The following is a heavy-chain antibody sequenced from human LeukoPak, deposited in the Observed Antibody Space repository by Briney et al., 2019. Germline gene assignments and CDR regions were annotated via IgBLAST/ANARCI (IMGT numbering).Heavy chain of an antibody. CDR1: GFTLSSYW. J-gene: IGHJ6*03. CDR2: IKQDGSEK. CDR3: ARDRGSSWYRVYYYYMDV. Sequence: GGSLRLSCAASGFTLSSYWMSWVRQAPGKGLEWVANIKQDGSEKYYVDSVKGRFTISRDNAKNSLYLQMNSLRAEDTAVYYCARDRGSSWYRVYYYYMDVWGKGTTVTVSS. V-gene: IGHV3-7*01. D-gene: IGHD6-13*01.